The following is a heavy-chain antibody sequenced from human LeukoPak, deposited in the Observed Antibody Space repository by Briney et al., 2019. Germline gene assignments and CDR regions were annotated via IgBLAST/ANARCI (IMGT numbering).Heavy chain of an antibody. D-gene: IGHD1/OR15-1a*01. Sequence: PGGSLRLSCAASGFIFSNYWMSWVRQAPGKGLEWVANIKTDGSEKGYADSVRGRFTITRDNAKNSFYLQMNSLRAEDTAVYYCASQEHSLFDYWGQGTLVTVSS. CDR1: GFIFSNYW. CDR3: ASQEHSLFDY. V-gene: IGHV3-7*03. J-gene: IGHJ4*02. CDR2: IKTDGSEK.